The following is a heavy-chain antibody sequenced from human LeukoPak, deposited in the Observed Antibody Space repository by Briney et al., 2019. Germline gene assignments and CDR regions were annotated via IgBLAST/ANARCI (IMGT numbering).Heavy chain of an antibody. CDR2: ISSSSSYI. CDR3: AREGTATDKNPFDY. J-gene: IGHJ4*02. V-gene: IGHV3-21*01. Sequence: GGSLRLSCAASGFTFSSYSMNWVRQAPGKGLEWVSSISSSSSYIYYADSVKGRFTISRDNAKNSLYLQMNSLRAEDTAVYYCAREGTATDKNPFDYWGQGTLVTVSS. D-gene: IGHD5-18*01. CDR1: GFTFSSYS.